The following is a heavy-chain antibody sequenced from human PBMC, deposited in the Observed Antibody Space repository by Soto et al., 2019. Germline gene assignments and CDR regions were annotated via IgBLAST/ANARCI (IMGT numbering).Heavy chain of an antibody. Sequence: PGGSLRLSCAASGFTLSSYGMHWVRQAPGKGLEWVAVIWYDGSNKYYADSVKGRFTISRDNSENTLYLQMNSLRAEDTAVYYCARGKFYGDFDYWGQGTLVTVSS. D-gene: IGHD4-17*01. V-gene: IGHV3-33*01. CDR3: ARGKFYGDFDY. J-gene: IGHJ4*02. CDR1: GFTLSSYG. CDR2: IWYDGSNK.